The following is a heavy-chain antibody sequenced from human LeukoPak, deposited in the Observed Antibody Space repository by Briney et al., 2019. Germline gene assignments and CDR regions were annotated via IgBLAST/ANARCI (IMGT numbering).Heavy chain of an antibody. Sequence: ASVKVSCKASGYTFTSYGISWVRQAPGQGLEWMGWISAYNGNTNYAQKLQGRVTMTTDTSTSTAYMELRSLRSDDTAVYYCARDPLRATYYDFWSGYYTLDYWGQGTLVTVSS. CDR3: ARDPLRATYYDFWSGYYTLDY. CDR1: GYTFTSYG. CDR2: ISAYNGNT. D-gene: IGHD3-3*01. J-gene: IGHJ4*02. V-gene: IGHV1-18*01.